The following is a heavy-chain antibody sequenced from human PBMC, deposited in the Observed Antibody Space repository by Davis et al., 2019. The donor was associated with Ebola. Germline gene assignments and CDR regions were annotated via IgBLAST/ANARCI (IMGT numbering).Heavy chain of an antibody. CDR1: GFTFSSYG. J-gene: IGHJ3*02. Sequence: GGSLRLSCAASGFTFSSYGMHWVRQAPGKGLEWVAVISYDGSNKYYADSVKGRFTISRDNSKNTLYLQMNSLRAEDRAVYYCAKDRYGDYVPAFDIWGQGTMVTVSS. D-gene: IGHD4-17*01. V-gene: IGHV3-30*18. CDR3: AKDRYGDYVPAFDI. CDR2: ISYDGSNK.